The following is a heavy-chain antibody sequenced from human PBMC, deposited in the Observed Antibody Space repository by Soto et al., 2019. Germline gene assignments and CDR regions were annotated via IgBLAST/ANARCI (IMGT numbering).Heavy chain of an antibody. J-gene: IGHJ4*02. CDR1: GASIRSYY. Sequence: QVHLQESGPGLVKPSETLSLTCTVSGASIRSYYWSWIRQPPGKGLEWIGFSYYSGSTNYNPSRISRVTISVDTSKNQSSLKLTSVTAADTAVYYCARDQYGSPHFDYWGQGILVTVSS. CDR2: SYYSGST. CDR3: ARDQYGSPHFDY. D-gene: IGHD1-26*01. V-gene: IGHV4-59*01.